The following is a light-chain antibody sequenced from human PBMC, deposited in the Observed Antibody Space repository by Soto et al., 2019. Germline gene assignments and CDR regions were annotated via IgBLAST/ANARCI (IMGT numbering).Light chain of an antibody. CDR3: QQYHTYWT. Sequence: DIHMTQSPSTLSASVGDRVTITCRASQSISNWLAWYQQKPGKVPKLLIYKTSSLESGVPSRFSGSGSGTEFTLTISSLQPDDFATYYCQQYHTYWTFGQGTKVDIK. CDR1: QSISNW. CDR2: KTS. J-gene: IGKJ1*01. V-gene: IGKV1-5*03.